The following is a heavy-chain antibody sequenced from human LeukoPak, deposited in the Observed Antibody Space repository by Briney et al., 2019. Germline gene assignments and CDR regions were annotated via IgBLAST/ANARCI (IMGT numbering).Heavy chain of an antibody. Sequence: KPSETLSLTCTVSGYSISSGYYWGWIRQPPGKGLEWIGSIYHSGSTYYNPSLKSRVTISVDTSKNQFSLKLSSVTAADTAVYYCARVAGITMIVVVIYFDYWGQGTLVTVSS. CDR2: IYHSGST. V-gene: IGHV4-38-2*02. CDR3: ARVAGITMIVVVIYFDY. D-gene: IGHD3-22*01. CDR1: GYSISSGYY. J-gene: IGHJ4*02.